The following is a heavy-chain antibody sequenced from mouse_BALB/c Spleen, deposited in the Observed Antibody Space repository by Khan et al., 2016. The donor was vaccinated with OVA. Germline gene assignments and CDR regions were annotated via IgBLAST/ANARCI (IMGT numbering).Heavy chain of an antibody. CDR1: GYTFTSYT. V-gene: IGHV1-4*01. CDR2: INPSSGYT. CDR3: ARERAYYRNDGWFAY. Sequence: QVRLQQSGAELARPGASVKLSCKASGYTFTSYTMHWVKQRPGQGLEWIGYINPSSGYTNYNQKFKDKATLTADKSSSTAYMQLSSLTSEDSAVYYCARERAYYRNDGWFAYWGQGTLVTVST. J-gene: IGHJ3*01. D-gene: IGHD2-14*01.